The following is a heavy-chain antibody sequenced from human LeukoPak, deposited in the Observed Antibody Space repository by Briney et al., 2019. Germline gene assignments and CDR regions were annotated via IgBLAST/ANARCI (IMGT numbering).Heavy chain of an antibody. V-gene: IGHV4-59*06. Sequence: PSETLSLTCTVSGGSISSYYWSWIRQPPGKGLEWIGYIYYSGSTYYNPSLKSRVTISVDTSKNQFSLKLSSVTAADTAVYYCTRDRAVRGLYGMDVRGQGTTVTVSS. CDR2: IYYSGST. J-gene: IGHJ6*02. CDR1: GGSISSYY. CDR3: TRDRAVRGLYGMDV. D-gene: IGHD3-10*01.